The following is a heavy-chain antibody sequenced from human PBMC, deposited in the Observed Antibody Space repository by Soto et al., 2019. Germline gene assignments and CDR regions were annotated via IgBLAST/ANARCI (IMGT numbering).Heavy chain of an antibody. J-gene: IGHJ6*02. CDR3: ARRLAVAAGHYYGMDV. CDR2: IYPGDSDT. V-gene: IGHV5-51*01. D-gene: IGHD6-19*01. Sequence: PGHALKVWWECCGGSVTSYWSGWVRQKPRKGLEWMGIIYPGDSDTRYSPSFQGQVTISADKSISTAYLQWSSLKASDTAMYYCARRLAVAAGHYYGMDVWGQGTTVTVSS. CDR1: GGSVTSYW.